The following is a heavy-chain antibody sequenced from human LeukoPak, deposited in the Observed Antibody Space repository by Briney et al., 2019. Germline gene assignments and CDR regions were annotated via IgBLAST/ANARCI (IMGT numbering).Heavy chain of an antibody. CDR2: ISNSGGRT. CDR1: GFTFSSYA. Sequence: GGSLRLSCAASGFTFSSYAMSWVRQAPGKGLEWVSSISNSGGRTFYTDSVKGRFTISRDNSKITLYLQMNSLRDEDTAVYYCARDRAAPTWFFDLWGRGTLVLVSS. V-gene: IGHV3-23*01. D-gene: IGHD2-15*01. J-gene: IGHJ2*01. CDR3: ARDRAAPTWFFDL.